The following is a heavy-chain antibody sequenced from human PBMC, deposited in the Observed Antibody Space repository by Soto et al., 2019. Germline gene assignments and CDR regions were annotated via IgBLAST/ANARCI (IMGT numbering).Heavy chain of an antibody. J-gene: IGHJ4*02. CDR3: AKGTTAPMIVVVDFDY. Sequence: GASVKVSCKASGYTFTGYYMHWVRQAPGQGLEWMGWINPNSGGTNYAQKFQGWVTMTRDTSISTAYMELNSLRAEDTAVYYCAKGTTAPMIVVVDFDYWGQGTLVTVSS. CDR1: GYTFTGYY. CDR2: INPNSGGT. D-gene: IGHD3-22*01. V-gene: IGHV1-2*04.